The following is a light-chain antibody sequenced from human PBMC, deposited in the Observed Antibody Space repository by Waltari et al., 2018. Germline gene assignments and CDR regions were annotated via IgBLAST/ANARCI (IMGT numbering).Light chain of an antibody. CDR3: QQFYGSPFT. Sequence: DIVMTQSPDSLAVSLGERATINCKSRRSVLYSPHNKNYLSWYQQKPGQPPKLLIYWASNRESGVPDRFSGSGSGTDFTLTISSLQAEDVALYYCQQFYGSPFTFGGGTKVEIK. CDR2: WAS. V-gene: IGKV4-1*01. J-gene: IGKJ4*01. CDR1: RSVLYSPHNKNY.